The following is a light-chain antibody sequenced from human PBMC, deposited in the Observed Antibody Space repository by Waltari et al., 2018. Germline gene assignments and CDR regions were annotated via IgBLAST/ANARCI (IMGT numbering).Light chain of an antibody. Sequence: DIQMTQSPSTLSASVGARVTITCRASQSISTWLAWYQQKPGTAPNLLIYKASSLESGVPSRFSGSGSGTEFTLTISSLQPDDFATYYCQQYNSYPLTFGGGTKVEIK. CDR1: QSISTW. V-gene: IGKV1-5*03. CDR3: QQYNSYPLT. CDR2: KAS. J-gene: IGKJ4*01.